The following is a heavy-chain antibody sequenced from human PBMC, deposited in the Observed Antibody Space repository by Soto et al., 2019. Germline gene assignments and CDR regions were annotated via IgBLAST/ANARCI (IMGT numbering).Heavy chain of an antibody. CDR3: ARDERIAAAGINYYGMDV. V-gene: IGHV3-74*01. CDR1: GFTFSSYW. CDR2: INSDGSST. J-gene: IGHJ6*02. D-gene: IGHD6-13*01. Sequence: EVQLVESGGGLVQPGGSLRLSCAASGFTFSSYWMHWVRQAPGKGLGWVSRINSDGSSTGYADSVKGRFTISRDNAKNTLYLQMNSLRAEDTAVYYCARDERIAAAGINYYGMDVWGRGTTVTVSS.